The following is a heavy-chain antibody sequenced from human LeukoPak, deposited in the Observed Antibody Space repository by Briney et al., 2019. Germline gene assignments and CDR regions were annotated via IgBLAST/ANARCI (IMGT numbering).Heavy chain of an antibody. CDR2: IKQDGSEK. Sequence: PGGSLRLSCAASGFTFTSYWMSWVRQAPGKGLEWVANIKQDGSEKYYVDSVKGRFTIYRDNAKNSLYLQMNSLRAEDTAVYYCARAGEAAAGFYWGQGTLVTVSS. D-gene: IGHD6-13*01. J-gene: IGHJ4*02. CDR3: ARAGEAAAGFY. V-gene: IGHV3-7*01. CDR1: GFTFTSYW.